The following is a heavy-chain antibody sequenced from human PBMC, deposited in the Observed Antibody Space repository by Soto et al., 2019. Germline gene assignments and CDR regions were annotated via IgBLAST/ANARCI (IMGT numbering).Heavy chain of an antibody. CDR1: GFVFNMYG. CDR3: VRDPAALRNRVRVGYFNL. CDR2: IWHDGSGT. D-gene: IGHD1-26*01. J-gene: IGHJ2*01. Sequence: QVKLVESGGGVVQPGRSLRLSCAASGFVFNMYGMHWVRQAQGKGLEWVGVIWHDGSGTYYADALKGRFTISRDNSKNTLFLQMDSLTVADTAVYYCVRDPAALRNRVRVGYFNLWGRGTQVTVSS. V-gene: IGHV3-33*01.